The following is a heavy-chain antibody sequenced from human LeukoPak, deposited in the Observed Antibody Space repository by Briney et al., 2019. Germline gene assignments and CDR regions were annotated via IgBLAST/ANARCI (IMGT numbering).Heavy chain of an antibody. CDR2: IYYSGST. D-gene: IGHD3-22*01. V-gene: IGHV4-31*03. Sequence: PSETLSLTCTVSGGSISSGGYYWSWIRQHPGKGLEWIGYIYYSGSTYYNPSLKSRVTISADTSKNQFSLKLSSVTAADTAVYYCARARITMIVVVIPDAFDIWGQGTMVTVSS. CDR1: GGSISSGGYY. J-gene: IGHJ3*02. CDR3: ARARITMIVVVIPDAFDI.